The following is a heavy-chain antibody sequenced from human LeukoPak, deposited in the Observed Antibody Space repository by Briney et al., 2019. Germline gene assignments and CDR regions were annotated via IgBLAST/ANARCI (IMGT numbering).Heavy chain of an antibody. Sequence: AAVKVSCKASGYTFTSYGISWVRQAPGQGLEGMGGISAYNGNTNYAQKLQGRVTMTTNTSTSTDYMALRRLRSDDTAVYSCASDRSSDIVVVPAAPLLYFDLWGRGTLVTVSS. CDR3: ASDRSSDIVVVPAAPLLYFDL. CDR2: ISAYNGNT. J-gene: IGHJ2*01. CDR1: GYTFTSYG. V-gene: IGHV1-18*01. D-gene: IGHD2-2*01.